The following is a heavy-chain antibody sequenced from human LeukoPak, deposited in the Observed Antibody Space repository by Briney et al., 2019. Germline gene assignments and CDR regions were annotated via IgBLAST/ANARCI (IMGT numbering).Heavy chain of an antibody. J-gene: IGHJ6*03. Sequence: PGGSLRLSCAASGFTFSSYAMHWVRQAPGKGLEYVSGISSNGGSTYYANSVKGRFTISRDNSKNTLYLQMGSLRAEDMAVYYCARASGWYERGPDYYYYYMDVRGKGTTVTVSS. CDR3: ARASGWYERGPDYYYYYMDV. V-gene: IGHV3-64*01. CDR1: GFTFSSYA. D-gene: IGHD6-19*01. CDR2: ISSNGGST.